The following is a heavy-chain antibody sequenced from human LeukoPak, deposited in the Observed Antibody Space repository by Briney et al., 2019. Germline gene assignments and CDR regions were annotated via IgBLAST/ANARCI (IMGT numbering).Heavy chain of an antibody. CDR2: ISSSGSTI. CDR1: GFTFSDYY. D-gene: IGHD5-12*01. V-gene: IGHV3-11*04. Sequence: GGSLRLSCAASGFTFSDYYMSWIRQAPGKGLEWVSYISSSGSTIYYADSVKGQFTISRDNAKNSLYLQMNSLRVEDTAVYYCARDIIRGQSDFDYWGQGVLVTVSS. CDR3: ARDIIRGQSDFDY. J-gene: IGHJ4*02.